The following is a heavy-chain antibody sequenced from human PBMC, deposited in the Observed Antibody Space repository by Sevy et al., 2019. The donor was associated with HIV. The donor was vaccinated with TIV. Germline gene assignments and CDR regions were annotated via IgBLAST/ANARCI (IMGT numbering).Heavy chain of an antibody. D-gene: IGHD3-3*01. Sequence: GGSLRLSCAASGFTVSSNYMSWVRQAPGKGLEWVSVIYSGGSTYYADSVKGRFTISRDNSKNTLYLQMNSLRAEDTAVYYCARVRTYYHFSMDVWGQGTTVTVSS. CDR2: IYSGGST. CDR1: GFTVSSNY. V-gene: IGHV3-66*01. CDR3: ARVRTYYHFSMDV. J-gene: IGHJ6*02.